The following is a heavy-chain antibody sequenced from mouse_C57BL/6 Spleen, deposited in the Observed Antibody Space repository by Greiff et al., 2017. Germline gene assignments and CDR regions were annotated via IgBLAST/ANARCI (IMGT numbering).Heavy chain of an antibody. J-gene: IGHJ2*01. CDR3: ARWNYDGSSYDDY. V-gene: IGHV1-61*01. Sequence: VQLQQPGAELVRPGSSVKLSCKASGYTFTSYWMDWVKQRPGQGLEWIGNIYPSDSETHYNQKFKDKATLTVDKSSSTAYMQLSSLTSEDSAVYYCARWNYDGSSYDDYWGQGTTLTVSS. D-gene: IGHD1-1*01. CDR1: GYTFTSYW. CDR2: IYPSDSET.